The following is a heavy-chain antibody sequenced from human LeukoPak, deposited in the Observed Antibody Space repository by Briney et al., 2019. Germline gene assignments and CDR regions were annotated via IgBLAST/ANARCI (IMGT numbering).Heavy chain of an antibody. Sequence: ASVKVSCKASGYTFTSYGISWVRQAPGQGLEWMGWISVQNGNTNYAQKLQGRVTMTTDTSTSTAYMELRSLRSDDTAVYYCARDYDSSGYCDYWGQGTLVTVSS. D-gene: IGHD3-22*01. CDR3: ARDYDSSGYCDY. V-gene: IGHV1-18*01. CDR1: GYTFTSYG. J-gene: IGHJ4*02. CDR2: ISVQNGNT.